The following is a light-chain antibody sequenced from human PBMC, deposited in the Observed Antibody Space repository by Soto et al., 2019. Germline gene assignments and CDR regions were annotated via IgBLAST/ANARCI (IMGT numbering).Light chain of an antibody. V-gene: IGLV2-14*01. J-gene: IGLJ2*01. CDR3: SAYTTSSTVI. CDR1: SSDVGAYDY. Sequence: QSALTQAASVSGSPGQSITISCTGTSSDVGAYDYVSWFQQYPGKAPKLVIFDINNRPSGVSNRFSGSKSGNTASLTISGLQAEDEADYYCSAYTTSSTVIFGGGTKLTVL. CDR2: DIN.